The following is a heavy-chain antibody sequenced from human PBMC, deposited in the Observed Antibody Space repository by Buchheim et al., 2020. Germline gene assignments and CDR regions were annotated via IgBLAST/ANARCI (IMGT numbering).Heavy chain of an antibody. V-gene: IGHV4-39*07. D-gene: IGHD3-10*01. CDR2: IYYSGST. J-gene: IGHJ6*02. Sequence: QLQLQESGPGLVKPSETLSLTCTVSGCSISSSSYYWGWIRQPPGKGLEWIGSIYYSGSTYYNPSLKSRVTISVDTSKNQFSLKLSSVTAADTAVYYCARDTYYYGSGSYDYYYGMDVWGQGTT. CDR3: ARDTYYYGSGSYDYYYGMDV. CDR1: GCSISSSSYY.